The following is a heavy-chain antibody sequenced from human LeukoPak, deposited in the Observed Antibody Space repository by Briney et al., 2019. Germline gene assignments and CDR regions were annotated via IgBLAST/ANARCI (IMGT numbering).Heavy chain of an antibody. Sequence: SETLSLTCTVSGGSISSYYRSWIRQPPGKGLEWIGYIYYSGSTNYNPSLKSRVTISVDTSKNQFSLKLSSVTAADTAVYYCARGHSSGYYAFDIWGQGTMVTVSS. CDR2: IYYSGST. J-gene: IGHJ3*02. CDR1: GGSISSYY. CDR3: ARGHSSGYYAFDI. V-gene: IGHV4-59*01. D-gene: IGHD3-22*01.